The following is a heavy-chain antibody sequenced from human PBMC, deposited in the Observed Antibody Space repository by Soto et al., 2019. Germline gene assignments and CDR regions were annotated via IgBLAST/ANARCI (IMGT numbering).Heavy chain of an antibody. CDR1: GFTFSSYG. J-gene: IGHJ4*02. Sequence: GGSLRLSCAASGFTFSSYGMHWVRQAPGKGLEWVAVISYDGSNKYYADSVKGRFTISRDNSKNTLYLQMNSLRAEDTAVYYCAKEGGWQQLVYYFDYWGQGTLVAVSS. CDR2: ISYDGSNK. D-gene: IGHD6-13*01. V-gene: IGHV3-30*18. CDR3: AKEGGWQQLVYYFDY.